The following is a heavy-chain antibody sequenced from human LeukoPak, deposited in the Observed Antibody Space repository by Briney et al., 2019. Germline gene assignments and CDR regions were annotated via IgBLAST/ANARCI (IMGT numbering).Heavy chain of an antibody. CDR2: IYSGGST. D-gene: IGHD5-24*01. V-gene: IGHV4-4*07. J-gene: IGHJ6*02. CDR1: GGSITGYY. Sequence: SETLSRTCTVSGGSITGYYWTWIRQPAGKGLEWIGRIYSGGSTNYNPPLKSRVTMSVDTSKNQFSLKLSSVTAADTAVYYCATGRDADSARGYYDMDVWGQGTTVTVSS. CDR3: ATGRDADSARGYYDMDV.